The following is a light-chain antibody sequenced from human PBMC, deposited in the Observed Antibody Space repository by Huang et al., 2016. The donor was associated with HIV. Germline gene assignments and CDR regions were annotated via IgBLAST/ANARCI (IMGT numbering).Light chain of an antibody. Sequence: EIVLTQSPTTLSLSPGERATLSCSASQSISNYLAWYQQKPGQAPSRLSYDASNSATGSAARYSGSGSGTDFTLNSGSLESDAFEVYYSRKRSRTFGGRSKVENK. CDR2: DAS. CDR1: QSISNY. CDR3: RKRSRT. J-gene: IGKJ4*01. V-gene: IGKV3-11*01.